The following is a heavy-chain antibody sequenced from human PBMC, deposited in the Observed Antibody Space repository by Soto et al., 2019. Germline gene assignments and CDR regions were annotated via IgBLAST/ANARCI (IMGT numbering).Heavy chain of an antibody. V-gene: IGHV4-4*07. CDR1: DGSISTYY. J-gene: IGHJ4*02. D-gene: IGHD3-16*01. CDR3: ARDNSGFWGSYFDS. Sequence: PSETLSLTCTVSDGSISTYYWSWIRQPAGKELEWIGHVFTSGTTNYTPSLKSRVSMSLDTAKNQFSLKLRSVTAADTAVYYCARDNSGFWGSYFDSWGQGKLVTVSS. CDR2: VFTSGTT.